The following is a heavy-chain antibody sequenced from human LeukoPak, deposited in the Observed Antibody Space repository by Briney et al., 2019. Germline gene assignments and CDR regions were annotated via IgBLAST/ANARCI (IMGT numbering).Heavy chain of an antibody. Sequence: GGSLGLSCAASGFTFSTYDMSWVRQPPGKELEWVSGLSGGGGSTYYADSVKGRFTISRDNSKNTLYLQMNSLRAEDTAVYYCAKVSSDWYYFDYWGQGTLVTVSS. CDR2: LSGGGGST. CDR1: GFTFSTYD. J-gene: IGHJ4*02. V-gene: IGHV3-23*01. CDR3: AKVSSDWYYFDY. D-gene: IGHD6-19*01.